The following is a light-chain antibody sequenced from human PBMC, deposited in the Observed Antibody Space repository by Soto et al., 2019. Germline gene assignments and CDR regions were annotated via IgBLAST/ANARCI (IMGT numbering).Light chain of an antibody. Sequence: EIVLTQSPGTLSLSPGERATLSCRASQSVTSSYLAWYQQKSGQAPRLLIYGASSRATGIPDRFSGSGSGTDFTLTISRLEPEDFAVYYCQQYGSSYTFGQGTKLEIK. CDR2: GAS. V-gene: IGKV3-20*01. J-gene: IGKJ2*01. CDR1: QSVTSSY. CDR3: QQYGSSYT.